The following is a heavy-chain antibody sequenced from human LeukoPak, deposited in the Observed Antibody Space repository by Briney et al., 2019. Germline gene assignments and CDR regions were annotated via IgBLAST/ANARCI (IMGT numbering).Heavy chain of an antibody. CDR1: GFTFNAYA. CDR2: IRKDGYDE. CDR3: AKDRGDFPPYFDS. V-gene: IGHV3-30*02. J-gene: IGHJ4*02. Sequence: GGSLRLSCAASGFTFNAYAMHWVRQAPGKGREWVSFIRKDGYDEKYANSVKGRFTISRDNSKNTVYLQLTSLRIEDTAVYYCAKDRGDFPPYFDSWGPGTLVTVSS. D-gene: IGHD2-21*02.